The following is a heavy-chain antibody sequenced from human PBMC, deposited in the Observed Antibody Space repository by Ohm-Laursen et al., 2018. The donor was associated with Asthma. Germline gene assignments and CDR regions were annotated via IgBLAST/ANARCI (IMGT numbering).Heavy chain of an antibody. V-gene: IGHV4-39*01. Sequence: SETLSLTCAVSGGSISSSSYYWGWIRQPPGKGLEWIGSIYYSGSTYYNPSLKSRVTISVDTSKNQFSLKLSSVTAADTAVYYCARHKKVMVATWEGYNWFDPWGQGTLVTVSS. CDR1: GGSISSSSYY. J-gene: IGHJ5*02. D-gene: IGHD5-12*01. CDR2: IYYSGST. CDR3: ARHKKVMVATWEGYNWFDP.